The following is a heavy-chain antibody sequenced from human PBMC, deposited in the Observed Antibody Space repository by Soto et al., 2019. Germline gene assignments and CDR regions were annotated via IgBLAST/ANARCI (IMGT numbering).Heavy chain of an antibody. CDR3: ARETRGAVVPAAISSYYYYGMGV. V-gene: IGHV4-31*03. Sequence: SETLSLTCIVSGGSISSGGYYWSWIRQHPGKGLEWIGYIYYSGSTYYNPSLKSRVTISVDTSKNQFSLKLSSVTAADTAVYYCARETRGAVVPAAISSYYYYGMGVWGQGTTVTVSS. D-gene: IGHD2-2*02. J-gene: IGHJ6*02. CDR1: GGSISSGGYY. CDR2: IYYSGST.